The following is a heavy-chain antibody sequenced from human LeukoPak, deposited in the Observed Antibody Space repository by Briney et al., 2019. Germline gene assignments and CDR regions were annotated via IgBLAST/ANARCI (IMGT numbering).Heavy chain of an antibody. J-gene: IGHJ4*02. D-gene: IGHD6-19*01. Sequence: GSLRLSCVASGFTFSSYWMHWVRQDPRKGLVWVSRINSDGRNINYADSVRGRFTISRDNAKNTLYLQMNTLRAEDTAVYYCAKETLRYSSGWYSYYFDYWGQGTLVTVSS. CDR3: AKETLRYSSGWYSYYFDY. CDR2: INSDGRNI. CDR1: GFTFSSYW. V-gene: IGHV3-74*01.